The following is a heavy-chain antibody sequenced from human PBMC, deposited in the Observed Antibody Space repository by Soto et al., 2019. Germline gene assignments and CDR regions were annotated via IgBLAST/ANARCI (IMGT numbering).Heavy chain of an antibody. CDR3: ATDWNDVDY. D-gene: IGHD1-1*01. V-gene: IGHV3-30*03. CDR2: ISYDGSNK. CDR1: GFTFSSYG. J-gene: IGHJ4*02. Sequence: QVQLVESGGGVVQPGRSLRLSCAASGFTFSSYGMHWVRQAPGKGLEWVAVISYDGSNKYYADSVKGRFTISRDNSKNTLYLPMNSLRAEDTAVYYCATDWNDVDYWCQGTLVTVYS.